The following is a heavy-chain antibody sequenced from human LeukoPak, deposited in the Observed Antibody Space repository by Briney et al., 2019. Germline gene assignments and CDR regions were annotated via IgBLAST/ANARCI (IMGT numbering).Heavy chain of an antibody. V-gene: IGHV3-9*01. CDR3: ARGLRGLPTIFGVSLEGGNWFDP. J-gene: IGHJ5*02. Sequence: PGRSLRLSCAASGFTFDDYAMHWVRQAPGKGLEWVSGISWNSGTIGYADSVKGRFTISRDNAKNSLYLQMNSLRAEDTAVYYCARGLRGLPTIFGVSLEGGNWFDPWGQGTLVTVSS. CDR2: ISWNSGTI. D-gene: IGHD3-3*01. CDR1: GFTFDDYA.